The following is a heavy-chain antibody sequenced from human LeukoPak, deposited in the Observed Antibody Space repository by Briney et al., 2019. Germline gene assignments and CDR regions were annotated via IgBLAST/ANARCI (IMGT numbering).Heavy chain of an antibody. Sequence: PGGSLRRYCAVSGFRFSSQWMTWVRQAPGTGLEWVATINSDGSAKYHVDSVKGRFTISRDNAKNLVYLQMSILRAEDTAVYYCADLGTSDCGQGTLVTVSS. V-gene: IGHV3-7*01. J-gene: IGHJ4*02. CDR3: ADLGTSD. CDR2: INSDGSAK. D-gene: IGHD1-7*01. CDR1: GFRFSSQW.